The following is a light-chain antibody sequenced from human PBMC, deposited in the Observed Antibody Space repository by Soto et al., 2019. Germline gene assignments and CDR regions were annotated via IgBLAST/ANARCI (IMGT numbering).Light chain of an antibody. Sequence: IQMTLFASSLSASVGDSVNITCRASQDIRSDLGWYQQRPGTSPKLLIYAASSLQSGVPLRFIGSGSGKDFTLTISSLQPEDFATYYCLQDHNYPLTFGGGTK. CDR2: AAS. V-gene: IGKV1-6*01. CDR1: QDIRSD. CDR3: LQDHNYPLT. J-gene: IGKJ4*01.